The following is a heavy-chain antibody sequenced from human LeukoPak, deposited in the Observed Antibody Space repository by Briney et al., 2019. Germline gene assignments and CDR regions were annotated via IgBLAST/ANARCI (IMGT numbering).Heavy chain of an antibody. Sequence: GASVKVSCKASGYTFTSYYMHWVRQAPGQGLEWMGIINPSGGSTSYAQKFQGRVTMTRDTSTSTVYMELSSLRSEDTAVYYCARDRGTMVRGVWWFDPWGQGTLVTVSS. V-gene: IGHV1-46*01. CDR2: INPSGGST. CDR3: ARDRGTMVRGVWWFDP. D-gene: IGHD3-10*01. J-gene: IGHJ5*02. CDR1: GYTFTSYY.